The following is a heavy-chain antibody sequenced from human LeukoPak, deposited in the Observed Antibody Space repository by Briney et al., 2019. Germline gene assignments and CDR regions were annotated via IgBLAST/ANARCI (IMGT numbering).Heavy chain of an antibody. V-gene: IGHV4-34*01. CDR2: VKHDGDT. J-gene: IGHJ5*01. D-gene: IGHD2-8*01. CDR1: GASFNTYY. CDR3: ARGPVALPNDRLSMFFDF. Sequence: PSETLSLTCAVYGASFNTYYWTWIRQSPDKGLEWIGEVKHDGDTNVNPSLRSRVVMSVDASKNQVSLKMTSVTAADTAIYFCARGPVALPNDRLSMFFDFWGQGTLVTVSS.